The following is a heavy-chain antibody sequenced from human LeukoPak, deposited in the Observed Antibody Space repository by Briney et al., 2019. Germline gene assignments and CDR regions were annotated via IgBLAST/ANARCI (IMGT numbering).Heavy chain of an antibody. CDR2: INPNSGGT. CDR3: ARGGSMVERFWTPNHAFDI. Sequence: ASVKVSCTASGYTFTGYYMHWVRQAPGQGLEWMGWINPNSGGTNYAQKFQGRVTMTRDTSISTAYMELSRLRSDDTAVYYCARGGSMVERFWTPNHAFDIWGQGTMVTVSS. J-gene: IGHJ3*02. V-gene: IGHV1-2*02. CDR1: GYTFTGYY. D-gene: IGHD2-15*01.